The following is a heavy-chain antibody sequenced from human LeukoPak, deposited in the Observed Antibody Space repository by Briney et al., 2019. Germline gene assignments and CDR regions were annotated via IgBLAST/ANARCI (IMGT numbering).Heavy chain of an antibody. CDR1: GGSISSYY. D-gene: IGHD1-26*01. CDR2: IYCSGST. V-gene: IGHV4-59*01. J-gene: IGHJ4*02. CDR3: ARDLGGATDY. Sequence: SETLSLTCTVSGGSISSYYWSWIRQPPRKGLEWIGCIYCSGSTNYNPSLKSRVTISVDTSKNQFSLKLSFVTAADTAVYYCARDLGGATDYWGQGTLVTVSS.